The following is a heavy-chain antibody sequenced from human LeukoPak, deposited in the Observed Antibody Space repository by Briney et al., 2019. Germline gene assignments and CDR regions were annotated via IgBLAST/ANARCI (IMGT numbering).Heavy chain of an antibody. J-gene: IGHJ4*02. CDR3: ARLREIPVFGVVTKSTSYFDY. V-gene: IGHV3-7*01. Sequence: GGSLRLSCAASGFTFTNYWMSWVRQAPGKGLELVADIKQDRSGKYYVDSVKGRFTISRDNAKNSLYLQMNSLRAEDTAVYYCARLREIPVFGVVTKSTSYFDYWGQGTLVTVSS. CDR2: IKQDRSGK. CDR1: GFTFTNYW. D-gene: IGHD3-3*01.